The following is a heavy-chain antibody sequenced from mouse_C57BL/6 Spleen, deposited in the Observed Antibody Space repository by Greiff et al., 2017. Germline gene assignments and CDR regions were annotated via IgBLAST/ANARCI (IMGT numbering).Heavy chain of an antibody. CDR2: IYPSDSET. Sequence: QVQLQQPGAELVRPGSSVKLSCKASGYTFTSYWMDWVKQRPGQGLEWIGNIYPSDSETHYNQKFKDKATLTVDKSSSTAYMQLSSLTSEDSAVYYCARGLPPDYWGQGTTLTVSS. D-gene: IGHD2-10*01. CDR3: ARGLPPDY. J-gene: IGHJ2*01. CDR1: GYTFTSYW. V-gene: IGHV1-61*01.